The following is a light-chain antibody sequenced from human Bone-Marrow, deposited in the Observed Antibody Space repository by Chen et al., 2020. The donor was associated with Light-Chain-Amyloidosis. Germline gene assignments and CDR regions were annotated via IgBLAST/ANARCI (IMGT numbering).Light chain of an antibody. CDR2: RET. V-gene: IGLV3-25*03. CDR3: QSADSSGTYEVR. Sequence: SYELTQPPSVSVSPGQTAKITCSGDDLPKKYAYWYQQKPGQAPVLVIQRETERTSGISERFSGSSSGKTATLTISGVQAEDEADYHCQSADSSGTYEVRFGGGTKLTVL. CDR1: DLPKKY. J-gene: IGLJ2*01.